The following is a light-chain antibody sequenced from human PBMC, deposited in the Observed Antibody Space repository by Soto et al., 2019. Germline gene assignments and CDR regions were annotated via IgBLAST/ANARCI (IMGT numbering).Light chain of an antibody. V-gene: IGKV1-27*01. J-gene: IGKJ3*01. Sequence: DIQMTQSPSSLSASVGDRVTITCRASQGISNYVAWYQQKPVKVPKLLIYAASTFQSGPPPRFSGSGSGTDFTLTISSLQPEDVATYYGQKYNSAPFTFGPGTKVDIK. CDR3: QKYNSAPFT. CDR2: AAS. CDR1: QGISNY.